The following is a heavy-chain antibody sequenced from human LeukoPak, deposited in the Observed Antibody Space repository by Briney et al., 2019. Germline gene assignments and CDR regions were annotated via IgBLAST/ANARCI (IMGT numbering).Heavy chain of an antibody. CDR3: ARVTMVRGDYYYYMDV. D-gene: IGHD3-10*01. CDR2: ISSSGSTI. Sequence: GGSLRLSCAASGFTFSDYYMSWIRQAPGKGLEWVSYISSSGSTIYYADSVKGRFTISRDNAKNSLYLQMNSLRAEDTAVYYRARVTMVRGDYYYYMDVWGKGTTVTVSS. V-gene: IGHV3-11*04. CDR1: GFTFSDYY. J-gene: IGHJ6*03.